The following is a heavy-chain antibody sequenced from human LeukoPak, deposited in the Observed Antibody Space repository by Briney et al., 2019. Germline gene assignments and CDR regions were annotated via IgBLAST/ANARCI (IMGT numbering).Heavy chain of an antibody. CDR2: INPNSGGT. Sequence: GASVKVSCKTSGYTFTGYYMHWVRQAPGQGLEWMGWINPNSGGTNYAQKFQGRVTMTRDTSISTAYMELSRLRSDDTAVYYCARERIVVVITKPLDIWGQGTMVTVSS. CDR1: GYTFTGYY. D-gene: IGHD3-22*01. V-gene: IGHV1-2*02. CDR3: ARERIVVVITKPLDI. J-gene: IGHJ3*02.